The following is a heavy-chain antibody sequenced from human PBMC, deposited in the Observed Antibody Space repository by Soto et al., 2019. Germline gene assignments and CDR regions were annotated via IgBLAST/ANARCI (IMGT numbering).Heavy chain of an antibody. CDR3: VRDRDLYRDMFHADL. Sequence: GGSLRLSCAASGLTVSSNYMSWVRQAPGKGLEWVSDISISGTTIHYADSVRGRFTISRDNAKNSLWLQMNSLRDEDSAVYFCVRDRDLYRDMFHADLWGQGTLVTVSS. CDR1: GLTVSSNY. J-gene: IGHJ4*01. CDR2: ISISGTTI. D-gene: IGHD3-10*02. V-gene: IGHV3-11*04.